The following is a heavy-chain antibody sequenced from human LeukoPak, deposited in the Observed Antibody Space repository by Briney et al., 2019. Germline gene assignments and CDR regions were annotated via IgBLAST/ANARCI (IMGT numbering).Heavy chain of an antibody. J-gene: IGHJ4*02. CDR2: VHHSGAT. Sequence: SETLSLTCTVSDESVSDYYWTWIRQPPGKGLEWIGFVHHSGATNYNPSLQSHVTMSIDVSKNRFSLKLSSVTAADTAVYYCARADYAGLFDYWGQGTLLSVSS. CDR3: ARADYAGLFDY. CDR1: DESVSDYY. D-gene: IGHD4-17*01. V-gene: IGHV4-59*02.